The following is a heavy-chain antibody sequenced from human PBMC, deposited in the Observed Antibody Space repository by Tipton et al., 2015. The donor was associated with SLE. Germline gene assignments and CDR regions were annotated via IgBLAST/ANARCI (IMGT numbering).Heavy chain of an antibody. Sequence: SLRLSCAASGFTFSSYAMSWVRQAPGKGLEWVSAISGSGGSTYYADSVKGRFTISRDNSKNTLYLQMNSLRAEDTAVYYCARTRGYSYGAFDYWGQGTLVTVSS. V-gene: IGHV3-23*01. CDR1: GFTFSSYA. D-gene: IGHD5-18*01. CDR3: ARTRGYSYGAFDY. CDR2: ISGSGGST. J-gene: IGHJ4*02.